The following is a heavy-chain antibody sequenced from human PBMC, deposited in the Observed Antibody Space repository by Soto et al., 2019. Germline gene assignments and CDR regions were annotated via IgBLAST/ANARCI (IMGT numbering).Heavy chain of an antibody. CDR2: INSDGSST. J-gene: IGHJ6*03. Sequence: GSLRLSCAASGLTFSSYWMHWVRQAPGKGLVWVSRINSDGSSTSYADSVKGRFTISRDNAKNTLYLQMNSLRAEDTAVYYCARNPYYDFWSGYYHYYYYYMDVWGKGTTVTVS. CDR3: ARNPYYDFWSGYYHYYYYYMDV. D-gene: IGHD3-3*01. V-gene: IGHV3-74*01. CDR1: GLTFSSYW.